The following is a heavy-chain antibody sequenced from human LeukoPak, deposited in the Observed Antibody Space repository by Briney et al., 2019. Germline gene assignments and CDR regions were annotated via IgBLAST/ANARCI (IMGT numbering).Heavy chain of an antibody. CDR1: GGSISSSGNF. Sequence: SETLSLTCTVSGGSISSSGNFWGWVRQPPGRGLEWIASTYYSRNTYYNPSLRSRVTISVDTSKNQFSLKLSSVTAADTAVYYCVRHEEEDGYTAKTFDYWGQGTLVTVSS. V-gene: IGHV4-39*01. CDR3: VRHEEEDGYTAKTFDY. CDR2: TYYSRNT. D-gene: IGHD5-24*01. J-gene: IGHJ4*02.